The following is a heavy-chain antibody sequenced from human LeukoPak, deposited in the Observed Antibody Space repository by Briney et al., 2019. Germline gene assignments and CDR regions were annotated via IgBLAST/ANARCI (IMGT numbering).Heavy chain of an antibody. J-gene: IGHJ4*02. Sequence: GESLKISCRGSGYRFTTSWIAWVRQMPGKGLECMGIIYPGDSDTRYSPSFQGQVTISADKSISTAYLQWSSLKASDTAMYYCARLGLFYAEVDYWGQGTLVTVSS. CDR2: IYPGDSDT. D-gene: IGHD3-9*01. CDR3: ARLGLFYAEVDY. CDR1: GYRFTTSW. V-gene: IGHV5-51*01.